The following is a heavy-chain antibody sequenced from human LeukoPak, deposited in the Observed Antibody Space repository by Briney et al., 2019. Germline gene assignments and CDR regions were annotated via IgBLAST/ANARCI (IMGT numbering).Heavy chain of an antibody. Sequence: PSETLSLTCTVSGGSISSGGYYWSWIRQHPGKGLEWIGYIYYSGSTYYNPSLKSRVTISVDTSKNQFSLKLSSVTAADTAVYYCARGPYSGSHWRDGDFDYWGQGTLVTVSS. V-gene: IGHV4-31*03. D-gene: IGHD1-26*01. CDR2: IYYSGST. CDR1: GGSISSGGYY. J-gene: IGHJ4*02. CDR3: ARGPYSGSHWRDGDFDY.